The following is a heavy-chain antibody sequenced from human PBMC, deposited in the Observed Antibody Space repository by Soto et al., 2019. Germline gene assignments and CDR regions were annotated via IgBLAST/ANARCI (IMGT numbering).Heavy chain of an antibody. V-gene: IGHV4-59*08. J-gene: IGHJ6*03. D-gene: IGHD3-3*01. CDR3: ARLLGEGPTIFGVVTLGYYYYMDV. CDR2: IYYSGST. Sequence: SETLSLTCTVSGGSISSYYWSWIRQPPGKRLEWIGYIYYSGSTNYNPSLKSRVHISVDTSKNQFSLKLSSVTAADTAVYYCARLLGEGPTIFGVVTLGYYYYMDVWGKGTTVTVSS. CDR1: GGSISSYY.